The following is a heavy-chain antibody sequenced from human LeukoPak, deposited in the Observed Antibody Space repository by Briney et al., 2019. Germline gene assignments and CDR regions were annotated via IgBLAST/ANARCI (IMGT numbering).Heavy chain of an antibody. CDR2: IIPIFGTA. Sequence: SVKVSCKASGGTFSSYAISWVRQAPGQGLEWMGGIIPIFGTANYAQKFQGRVTITADESTSTAYMELSSLRSEDTAVYCCARDKFAAAGSNPYFDYWGQGTLVTVSS. V-gene: IGHV1-69*01. CDR3: ARDKFAAAGSNPYFDY. J-gene: IGHJ4*02. CDR1: GGTFSSYA. D-gene: IGHD6-13*01.